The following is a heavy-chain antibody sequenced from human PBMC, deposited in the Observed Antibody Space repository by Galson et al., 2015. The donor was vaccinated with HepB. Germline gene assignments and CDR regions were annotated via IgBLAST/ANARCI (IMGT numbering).Heavy chain of an antibody. V-gene: IGHV1-18*01. Sequence: SVKVSCKASGYTFTSYGISWVRQAPGQGLEWMGWISAYNGNTNYAQKLQGRVTMTTDTSTSTAYMELRSLRSDDTAVYYCARAGARVVVTAIPDDYWGQGTLVTVSS. CDR2: ISAYNGNT. J-gene: IGHJ4*02. CDR1: GYTFTSYG. D-gene: IGHD2-21*02. CDR3: ARAGARVVVTAIPDDY.